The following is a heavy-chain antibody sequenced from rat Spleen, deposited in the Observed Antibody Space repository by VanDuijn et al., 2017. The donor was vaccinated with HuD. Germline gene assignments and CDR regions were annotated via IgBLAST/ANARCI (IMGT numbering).Heavy chain of an antibody. CDR1: GFTFSSYW. D-gene: IGHD1-6*01. V-gene: IGHV5-58*01. CDR2: INTDGDST. Sequence: EVQLVESGGGLVRPGRSLKLSCAASGFTFSSYWMYWIRQAPGKGLEWVSSINTDGDSTYYPDSVKGRFTISRDNAENTVYLQMDSLRSEDSATYYCTRDRILRSTGFDYWGQGVMVTVSS. J-gene: IGHJ2*01. CDR3: TRDRILRSTGFDY.